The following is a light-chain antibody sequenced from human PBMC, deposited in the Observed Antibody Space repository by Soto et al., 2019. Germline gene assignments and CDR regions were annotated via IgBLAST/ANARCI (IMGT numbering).Light chain of an antibody. J-gene: IGKJ2*01. V-gene: IGKV1-39*01. CDR1: QDISNY. CDR2: DAS. CDR3: QQSYSTPYT. Sequence: DIQMTQSPSSLSASVGDRVTIACQASQDISNYLNWYQQKPGKAPKILIYDASTLETGVPSRFSGRGSGTDFTLTISSLQPEDFATYYCQQSYSTPYTFGQGTKVDIK.